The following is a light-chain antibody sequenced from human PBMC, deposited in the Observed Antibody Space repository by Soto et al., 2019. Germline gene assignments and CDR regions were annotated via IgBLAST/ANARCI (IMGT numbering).Light chain of an antibody. CDR3: LQTRSFPRA. J-gene: IGKJ1*01. CDR2: RAS. V-gene: IGKV1-17*01. CDR1: QDIRDE. Sequence: DIQMTQSPSSLSASVGDRVTITCRTSQDIRDELSWFQQKPGKAPTALLLRASRLQNGVPSRFIDRGSGTAFTLTITSLQPEDFATYYCLQTRSFPRAFGQGTKV.